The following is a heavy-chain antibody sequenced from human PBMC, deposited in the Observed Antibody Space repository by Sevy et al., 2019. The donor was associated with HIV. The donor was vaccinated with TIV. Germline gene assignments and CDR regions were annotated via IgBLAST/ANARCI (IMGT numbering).Heavy chain of an antibody. CDR3: ARTYYDLWSTYPHRVWWFDP. CDR1: VVSISNYY. V-gene: IGHV4-59*13. D-gene: IGHD3-3*01. J-gene: IGHJ5*02. Sequence: SETLSLTCTVSVVSISNYYWSWIRQLPGKGLEWIGYIYYSGTTNYNPSLQSRVTISVDTSKNQFSLRLSSVTAADTAVYYCARTYYDLWSTYPHRVWWFDPWGQGTLVTVSS. CDR2: IYYSGTT.